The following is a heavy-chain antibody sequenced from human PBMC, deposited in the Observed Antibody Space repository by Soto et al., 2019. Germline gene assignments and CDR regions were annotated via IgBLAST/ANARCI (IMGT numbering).Heavy chain of an antibody. CDR2: ISYDGSNK. V-gene: IGHV3-30-3*01. J-gene: IGHJ2*01. D-gene: IGHD6-6*01. CDR1: GFTFSSYA. CDR3: ARGGGIAARPSGWYFDL. Sequence: WGSLRLSCAASGFTFSSYAMHWVRQAPGKGLEWVAVISYDGSNKYYADSVKGRFSISRDNSKNTLYLQMNSLRAEDTAVYYCARGGGIAARPSGWYFDLWGRGTLVTVSS.